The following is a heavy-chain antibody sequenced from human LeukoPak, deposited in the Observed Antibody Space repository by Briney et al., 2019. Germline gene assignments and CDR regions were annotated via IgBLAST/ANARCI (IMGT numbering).Heavy chain of an antibody. CDR1: GGSISSYY. V-gene: IGHV4-59*01. CDR2: IYYSGST. D-gene: IGHD1-1*01. CDR3: ARPLWNDFDAFDI. Sequence: SETLSLTCTVSGGSISSYYWSWIRQPPGKGLEWIGYIYYSGSTNYNPSLKSRVTISVDTSKNQFSLKLSSVTAADTAVYYCARPLWNDFDAFDIWGQGTMVTVSS. J-gene: IGHJ3*02.